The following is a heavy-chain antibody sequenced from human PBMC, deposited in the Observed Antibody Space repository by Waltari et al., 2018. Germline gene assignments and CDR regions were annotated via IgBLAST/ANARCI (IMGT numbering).Heavy chain of an antibody. D-gene: IGHD2-15*01. CDR2: VYYSGAT. CDR3: AVEWRGGPVVGPQGDY. CDR1: GGPIYSSSYY. V-gene: IGHV4-39*07. Sequence: QLQLQESDPGLLKPSETLSLTCRVSGGPIYSSSYYWGWVRQPPGKGLEWIGTVYYSGATQYNQSLKGRVTISIDTSRNQFSLKLTSVTAADTAVYYCAVEWRGGPVVGPQGDYWGRGTLVSVSS. J-gene: IGHJ4*02.